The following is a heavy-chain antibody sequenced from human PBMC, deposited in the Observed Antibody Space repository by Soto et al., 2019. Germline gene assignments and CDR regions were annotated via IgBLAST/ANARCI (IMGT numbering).Heavy chain of an antibody. Sequence: GGSLRLSCAASGFTFSSYGMHWVRQAPGKGLEWVAVISYDGSNKYYADSVKGRFTISRDNSKNTLYLQMNSLRAEDTAVYYCAKDMSIFGVVISSFYYGMDVWGQRTTFTASS. J-gene: IGHJ6*02. CDR1: GFTFSSYG. V-gene: IGHV3-30*18. D-gene: IGHD3-3*01. CDR3: AKDMSIFGVVISSFYYGMDV. CDR2: ISYDGSNK.